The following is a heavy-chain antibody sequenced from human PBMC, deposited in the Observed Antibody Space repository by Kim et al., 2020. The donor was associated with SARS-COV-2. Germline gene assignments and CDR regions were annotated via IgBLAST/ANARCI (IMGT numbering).Heavy chain of an antibody. J-gene: IGHJ6*02. D-gene: IGHD1-7*01. V-gene: IGHV6-1*01. CDR1: GDRVSSNSAA. CDR3: ARDLIMLNWNYPYYYYGMDV. CDR2: TYYRSKWYN. Sequence: SQTLSLTCAISGDRVSSNSAAWNWIRQSPSRGLEWLGRTYYRSKWYNDYAVSVKSRITINPDTSKNQFSLQLNSVTPEDTAVYYCARDLIMLNWNYPYYYYGMDVWGQGTTVTVSS.